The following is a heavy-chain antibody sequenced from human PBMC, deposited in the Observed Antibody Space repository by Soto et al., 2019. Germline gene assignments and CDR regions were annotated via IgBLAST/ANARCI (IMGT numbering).Heavy chain of an antibody. Sequence: SETLSLTCAVSGGSISSSNWWSWVRQPPGKGLEWIGEIYHSGSTNYNPSLKSRVTISVDKSKNQFSLKLSSVTAADTAVYYCARAQPGDWNSRAFDYWGQGTLVTVSS. CDR3: ARAQPGDWNSRAFDY. CDR1: GGSISSSNW. V-gene: IGHV4-4*02. J-gene: IGHJ4*02. D-gene: IGHD1-7*01. CDR2: IYHSGST.